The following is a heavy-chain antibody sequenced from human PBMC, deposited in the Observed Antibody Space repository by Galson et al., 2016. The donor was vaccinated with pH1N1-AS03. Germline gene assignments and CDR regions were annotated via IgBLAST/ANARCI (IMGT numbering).Heavy chain of an antibody. CDR3: ANGRGSWYGPYNWFDP. Sequence: SLRLSCAASGFTFRNYAMSWVRQAPGKGLEWVSAISGDGSVTHYADSVQGRFTISRDNSKSTLYLQMSSMRAEDTAVYYCANGRGSWYGPYNWFDPWGQGTLVAVSS. CDR2: ISGDGSVT. D-gene: IGHD6-13*01. CDR1: GFTFRNYA. V-gene: IGHV3-23*01. J-gene: IGHJ5*02.